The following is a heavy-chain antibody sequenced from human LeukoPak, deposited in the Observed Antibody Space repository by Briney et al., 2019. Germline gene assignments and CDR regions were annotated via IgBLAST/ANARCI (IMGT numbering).Heavy chain of an antibody. D-gene: IGHD2-21*01. V-gene: IGHV4-39*07. CDR1: GGSISSSSYY. CDR2: IYYSGST. CDR3: ARARVLWFSFSYWYSDL. J-gene: IGHJ2*01. Sequence: SETLSLTCTVSGGSISSSSYYWGWIRQPPGKALVWIGSIYYSGSTYYNPSLKSRVTISVDTSKNQFSLKLSSVTAADTAVYYCARARVLWFSFSYWYSDLWGRGTLVTVSS.